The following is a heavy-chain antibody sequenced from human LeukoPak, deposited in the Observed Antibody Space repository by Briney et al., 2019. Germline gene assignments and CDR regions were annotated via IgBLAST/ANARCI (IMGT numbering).Heavy chain of an antibody. CDR1: GFTFSSYA. V-gene: IGHV3-30-3*01. J-gene: IGHJ4*02. Sequence: HSGGSLRLSCAASGFTFSSYAMHWVRQAPGKGLEWVAVISYDGSNKYYADSVKGRFTISRDNSKNTLYLQMNSLRAEDTAVYYCARDTSTLNYDILTGYSNFDFWGQGTVVTVS. CDR3: ARDTSTLNYDILTGYSNFDF. D-gene: IGHD3-9*01. CDR2: ISYDGSNK.